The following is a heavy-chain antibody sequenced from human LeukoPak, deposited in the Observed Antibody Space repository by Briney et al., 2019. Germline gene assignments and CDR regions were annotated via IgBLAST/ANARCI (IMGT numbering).Heavy chain of an antibody. Sequence: PGRSLRLSCAASGFTFSSYGMHWVRQAPGKGLEWVAVISYDGSKKYYADSVKRRFTISRDNSKNTLYLQMNSLRAEDTAVYYCAKDQGVLMVYAISSMDVWGQGTTVTVSS. CDR3: AKDQGVLMVYAISSMDV. CDR1: GFTFSSYG. CDR2: ISYDGSKK. V-gene: IGHV3-30*18. J-gene: IGHJ6*02. D-gene: IGHD2-8*01.